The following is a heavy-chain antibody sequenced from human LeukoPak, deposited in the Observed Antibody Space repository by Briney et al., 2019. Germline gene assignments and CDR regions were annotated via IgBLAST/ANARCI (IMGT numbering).Heavy chain of an antibody. V-gene: IGHV3-30*02. Sequence: GGSLRLSCAASGFSFSGYGMHWVRQAPGKGLEWVAFIRYDGSNEYYADSVKGRFTISRDNSKNTLYLQMNSLRAEDTAVYYCAKPMSRTPGSGYFDLWGRGTLVTVSS. D-gene: IGHD3-10*01. CDR2: IRYDGSNE. CDR3: AKPMSRTPGSGYFDL. J-gene: IGHJ2*01. CDR1: GFSFSGYG.